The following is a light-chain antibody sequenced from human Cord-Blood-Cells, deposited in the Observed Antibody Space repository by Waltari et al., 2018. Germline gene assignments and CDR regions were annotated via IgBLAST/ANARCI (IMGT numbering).Light chain of an antibody. CDR2: GAS. CDR3: QQYNNWPRS. J-gene: IGKJ1*01. V-gene: IGKV3-15*01. CDR1: QSVSSD. Sequence: EIVMTQSPATLSVSPGERATLSCRHSQSVSSDVAWYQQKPVQAPRLLIYGASTRATCIPARFSGSGSGTEFTRTISSLQSEDFAVYYCQQYNNWPRSFGQGTKVEIK.